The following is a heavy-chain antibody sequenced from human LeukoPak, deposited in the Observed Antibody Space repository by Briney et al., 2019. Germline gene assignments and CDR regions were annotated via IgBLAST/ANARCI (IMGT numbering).Heavy chain of an antibody. CDR1: GYTFTSYD. CDR3: ARDRDDFWSGYYPGNGWLY. J-gene: IGHJ4*02. V-gene: IGHV1-8*03. D-gene: IGHD3-3*01. CDR2: MNPNSGNT. Sequence: ASVKVSCKASGYTFTSYDINWVRQATGQGLEWMGWMNPNSGNTGYAQKFQGRVTITRNTSISTAYMELSSLRSEDTAVYYCARDRDDFWSGYYPGNGWLYWGQGTLVTVSS.